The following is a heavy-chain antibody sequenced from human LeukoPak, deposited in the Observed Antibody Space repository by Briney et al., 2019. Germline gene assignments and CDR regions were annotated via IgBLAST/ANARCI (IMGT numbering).Heavy chain of an antibody. V-gene: IGHV3-7*01. CDR3: ARDEEDYGDYFDAFDI. J-gene: IGHJ3*02. CDR1: GFTFSSYW. D-gene: IGHD4-17*01. Sequence: PGGSLRLSCAASGFTFSSYWMSWVRQAPGKGLEWVANIKQDGSEKYYVDSVKGRFTISRDNAKNSLYLQMNSLRAEDTAVYYCARDEEDYGDYFDAFDIWGQGTMVTVSS. CDR2: IKQDGSEK.